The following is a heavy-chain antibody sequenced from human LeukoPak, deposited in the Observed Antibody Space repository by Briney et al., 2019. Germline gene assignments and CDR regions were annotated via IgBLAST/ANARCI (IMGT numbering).Heavy chain of an antibody. J-gene: IGHJ4*02. CDR2: ISSSVSTI. D-gene: IGHD6-19*01. CDR1: GFTFSSYE. V-gene: IGHV3-48*03. Sequence: GGSLRLSCAASGFTFSSYEMNWVRQAPGKGLEWVSYISSSVSTIYYADSVKGRFTISRDNAKNSLYLQMDSLRAEDTAVYYCARGNSGWYLYYFDYCGQGTLVTVS. CDR3: ARGNSGWYLYYFDY.